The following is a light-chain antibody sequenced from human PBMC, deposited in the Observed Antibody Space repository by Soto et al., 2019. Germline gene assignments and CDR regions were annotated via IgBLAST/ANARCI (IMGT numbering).Light chain of an antibody. CDR1: KSDIGVYDF. CDR3: CSYGGSFPYV. Sequence: QSALTQPPSASGSPGQSVTISCTGTKSDIGVYDFVSWYQQHPGKAPRLIIYEVVQRPSGVPDRFSGSKSGNTASLTVSGLQAEDEADFYCCSYGGSFPYVFGTGTQLTVL. J-gene: IGLJ1*01. V-gene: IGLV2-8*01. CDR2: EVV.